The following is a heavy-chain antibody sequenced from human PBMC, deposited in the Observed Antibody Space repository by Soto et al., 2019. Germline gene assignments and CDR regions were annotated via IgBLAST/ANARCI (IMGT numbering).Heavy chain of an antibody. CDR2: IIPIFGTV. CDR1: GGTFSNYP. CDR3: ARGNHRGLQLWYFDL. V-gene: IGHV1-69*12. Sequence: QVQLVQSGAEVKKPGSSVKVSCKASGGTFSNYPISWVRQAPGQGLEWMGGIIPIFGTVNYAQKFQGRVTITADDSTSTAYMELSSLISEDTAVYYCARGNHRGLQLWYFDLGGRGTRVTVSS. J-gene: IGHJ2*01. D-gene: IGHD5-12*01.